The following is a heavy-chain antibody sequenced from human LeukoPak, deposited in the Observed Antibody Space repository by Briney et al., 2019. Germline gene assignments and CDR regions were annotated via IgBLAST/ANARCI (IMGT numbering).Heavy chain of an antibody. D-gene: IGHD5-12*01. CDR2: IYYSGST. J-gene: IGHJ4*02. CDR3: ARGVDIVATHHDY. CDR1: GGSISSYY. Sequence: PSGTLSLTCTVSGGSISSYYWSWIRQPPGKGLEWIGYIYYSGSTNYNPSLKSRVTISVDTSKNQFSLKLSSVTAADTAVYYCARGVDIVATHHDYWGQGTLVTVSS. V-gene: IGHV4-59*08.